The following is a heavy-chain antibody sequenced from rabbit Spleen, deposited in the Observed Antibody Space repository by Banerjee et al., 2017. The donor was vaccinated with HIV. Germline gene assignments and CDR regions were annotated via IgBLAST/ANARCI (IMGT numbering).Heavy chain of an antibody. CDR1: GFSFSSSYY. J-gene: IGHJ6*01. V-gene: IGHV1S40*01. D-gene: IGHD6-1*01. CDR3: ARAANFDRYATDLGL. Sequence: QSLEESGGDLVKPGASLTLTCTASGFSFSSSYYMCWVRQAPGKGLEWIACINASTGKPVYATWASGRFTISRTSSTTVTLRMTSLTAADTATYFCARAANFDRYATDLGLWGQGTLVTVS. CDR2: INASTGKP.